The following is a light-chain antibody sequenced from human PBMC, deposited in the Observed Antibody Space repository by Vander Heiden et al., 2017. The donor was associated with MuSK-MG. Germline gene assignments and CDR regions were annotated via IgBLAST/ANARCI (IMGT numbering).Light chain of an antibody. CDR3: QSYDSSLSGYV. J-gene: IGLJ1*01. V-gene: IGLV1-40*01. CDR2: GNS. CDR1: SSNIGAGYD. Sequence: QSVLTQPPSVSGAPGQRVIISCTGSSSNIGAGYDVHWYHQVPGTAPKLLIYGNSNRPSGVPDRFSDSKSVTSASLAITGLQAEDEADYYCQSYDSSLSGYVFGPGTKVTVL.